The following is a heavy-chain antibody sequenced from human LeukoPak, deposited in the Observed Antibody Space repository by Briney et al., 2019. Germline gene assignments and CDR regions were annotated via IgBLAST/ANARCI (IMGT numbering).Heavy chain of an antibody. CDR2: INHSGST. CDR3: ARLSRLRGFDWLPHPGAFDI. J-gene: IGHJ3*02. Sequence: SETLSLTCTVSGGSISSSSYYWGWIRQPPGKGLEWIGEINHSGSTNYNPSLKSRVTISVDTSKNQFSLKLSFVTAADTAVYYCARLSRLRGFDWLPHPGAFDIWGQGTMVTVSS. D-gene: IGHD3-9*01. CDR1: GGSISSSSYY. V-gene: IGHV4-39*07.